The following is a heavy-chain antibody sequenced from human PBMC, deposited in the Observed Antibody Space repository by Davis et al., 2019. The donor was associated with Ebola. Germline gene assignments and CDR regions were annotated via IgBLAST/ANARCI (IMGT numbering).Heavy chain of an antibody. CDR3: ARDVGAVAGPPY. CDR1: GFTFSSYS. D-gene: IGHD6-19*01. V-gene: IGHV3-21*01. CDR2: ISSSSSYI. J-gene: IGHJ4*02. Sequence: PGGSLRLSCAASGFTFSSYSMNWVRQAPGKGLEWVSSISSSSSYIYYADSVKGRFTISRDNAKNSLYLQMNSLRAEDTAVYYCARDVGAVAGPPYWGQGTLVTVSS.